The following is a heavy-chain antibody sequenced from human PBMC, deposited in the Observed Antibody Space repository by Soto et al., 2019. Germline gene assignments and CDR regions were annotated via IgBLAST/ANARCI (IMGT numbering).Heavy chain of an antibody. J-gene: IGHJ4*02. V-gene: IGHV3-13*01. Sequence: EVQLVESGGGLVQPGGSLRLSCAASGFTFSSYDMHWVRQATGKGLELVSAIGTAGDTYYPGSVKGRFTISRENAKNSMYLQMNSLRAEDTAVYYCARGRFAGYSSCWVYPGVVTPRPYLFHYWGQGTLVTVSS. CDR2: IGTAGDT. D-gene: IGHD6-13*01. CDR1: GFTFSSYD. CDR3: ARGRFAGYSSCWVYPGVVTPRPYLFHY.